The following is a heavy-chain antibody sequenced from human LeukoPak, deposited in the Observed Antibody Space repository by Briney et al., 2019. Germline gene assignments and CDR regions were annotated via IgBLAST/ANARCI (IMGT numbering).Heavy chain of an antibody. CDR3: ASSYSGSYYGFDY. V-gene: IGHV4-39*01. CDR1: GGSISSSSYY. J-gene: IGHJ4*02. D-gene: IGHD1-26*01. CDR2: IYYSVST. Sequence: SETLSLTCTVSGGSISSSSYYWGWIRQPPGKGPEWMGSIYYSVSTYYNPSLKSRVTISVDTSKNQFSLELTSVTAADTAVYYCASSYSGSYYGFDYWGQGTLVTVSS.